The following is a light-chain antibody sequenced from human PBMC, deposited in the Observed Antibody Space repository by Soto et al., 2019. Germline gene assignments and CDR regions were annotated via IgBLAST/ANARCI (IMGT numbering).Light chain of an antibody. CDR3: QQYTGPPTP. CDR1: QSVSSY. Sequence: EIVLTQSPATLSLSPGERATLSCRASQSVSSYLAWYQQKPGQAPRLLIYDASNRATGIPARFSGSGSGTDFTLTISSLEPEDSAVYFCQQYTGPPTPFGQGTRLEIK. J-gene: IGKJ5*01. CDR2: DAS. V-gene: IGKV3-11*01.